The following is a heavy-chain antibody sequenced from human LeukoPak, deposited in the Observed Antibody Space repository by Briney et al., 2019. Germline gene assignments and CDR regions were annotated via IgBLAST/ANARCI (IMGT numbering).Heavy chain of an antibody. CDR1: GLSFTTYW. Sequence: GGSLRLSCAASGLSFTTYWMGWVRQAPGKGLEWVANIKPDGSEKYYVDSVKGQFTVSRDNAKNSLYLQMNSLRAEDTAVYYCVRYYTRHSWYFDLWGRGTLVTVSS. CDR2: IKPDGSEK. CDR3: VRYYTRHSWYFDL. V-gene: IGHV3-7*01. D-gene: IGHD3-10*01. J-gene: IGHJ2*01.